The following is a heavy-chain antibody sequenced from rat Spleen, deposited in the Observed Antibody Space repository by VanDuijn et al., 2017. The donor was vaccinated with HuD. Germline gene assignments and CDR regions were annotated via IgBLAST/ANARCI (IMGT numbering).Heavy chain of an antibody. V-gene: IGHV5-58*01. CDR2: VSPTGGST. CDR1: GFTFSRYW. Sequence: EVQLVETGGGLVQPGKSLKLSCVASGFTFSRYWMYWVRQAPGKGLEWVSSVSPTGGSTYYRDSVKGRFTISRDNAKSTLYLQMNSLRSEDTAAYYCARTTYDYFDYWGQGVMVTVSS. D-gene: IGHD2-1*01. CDR3: ARTTYDYFDY. J-gene: IGHJ2*01.